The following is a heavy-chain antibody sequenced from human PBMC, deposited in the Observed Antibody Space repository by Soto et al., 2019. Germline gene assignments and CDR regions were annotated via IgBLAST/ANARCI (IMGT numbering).Heavy chain of an antibody. CDR3: AKYITMVRGVIIEAFDI. D-gene: IGHD3-10*01. J-gene: IGHJ3*02. CDR1: GFTFSSYA. CDR2: ISGSGGST. Sequence: EVQLLESGGGLVQPGGSLRPSCAASGFTFSSYAMSWVRQAPGKGLEWVSAISGSGGSTYYADSVKGRFTISRDNSKNTLYLQMNSLRAEDTAVYYCAKYITMVRGVIIEAFDIWGQGTMVTVSS. V-gene: IGHV3-23*01.